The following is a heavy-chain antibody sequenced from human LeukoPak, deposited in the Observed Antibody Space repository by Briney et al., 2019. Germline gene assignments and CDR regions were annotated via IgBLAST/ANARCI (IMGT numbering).Heavy chain of an antibody. Sequence: GASVKVSCKASGYTFSGFYIHWVRQAPGQGLEWMGIINPSGGSTSYAQKFQGRVTMTRDMSTSTVYMELSSLRSEDTAVYYCAREMGYGGSDRKGDAFDIWGQGTMVTVSS. J-gene: IGHJ3*02. CDR3: AREMGYGGSDRKGDAFDI. V-gene: IGHV1-46*01. CDR2: INPSGGST. D-gene: IGHD4-23*01. CDR1: GYTFSGFY.